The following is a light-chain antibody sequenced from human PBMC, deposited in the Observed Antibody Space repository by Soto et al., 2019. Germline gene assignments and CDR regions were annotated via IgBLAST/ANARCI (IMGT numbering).Light chain of an antibody. J-gene: IGKJ5*01. CDR3: QQRSNWPPGIT. Sequence: EIVMTQSPATLSLSPGERATLSCMAIQSVSSYLAWYQQKPGQAPRLLIYDASNRATGIPARFSGSGSGTDFTLTISSLEPEDFAVYYCQQRSNWPPGITVGQGTRLEIK. CDR1: QSVSSY. CDR2: DAS. V-gene: IGKV3-11*01.